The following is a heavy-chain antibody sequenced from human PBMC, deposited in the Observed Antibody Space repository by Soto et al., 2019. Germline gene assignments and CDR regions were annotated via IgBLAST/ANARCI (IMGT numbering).Heavy chain of an antibody. J-gene: IGHJ6*02. CDR1: GFTVSSNY. D-gene: IGHD3-3*01. V-gene: IGHV3-53*01. CDR3: ARVGRYYDFWSGYPEAHYYYYGMDV. Sequence: GGSLRLSCAASGFTVSSNYMSWVRQAPGKGLEWVSVIYSGGSTYYADSVKGRFTISRDNSKNTLYLQMNSLRAEDTAVYYCARVGRYYDFWSGYPEAHYYYYGMDVWGQGTTVTVS. CDR2: IYSGGST.